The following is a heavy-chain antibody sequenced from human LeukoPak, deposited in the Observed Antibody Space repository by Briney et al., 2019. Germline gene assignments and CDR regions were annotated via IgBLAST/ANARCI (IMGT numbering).Heavy chain of an antibody. CDR2: ISGSGDNT. CDR3: AELGITMIGGV. V-gene: IGHV3-23*01. Sequence: GSLRLSCAASGFSFRTYGMSWVRQAPGKRLEWVSGISGSGDNTHNADFVKGRFTISRDNAKNSLYLQMDSLRAEDTAVYYCAELGITMIGGVWGKGTTVTISS. J-gene: IGHJ6*04. CDR1: GFSFRTYG. D-gene: IGHD3-10*02.